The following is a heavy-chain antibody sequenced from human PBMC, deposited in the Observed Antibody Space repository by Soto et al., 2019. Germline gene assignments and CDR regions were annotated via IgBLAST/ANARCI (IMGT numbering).Heavy chain of an antibody. CDR1: GFTFDDYA. CDR2: ISWNSGSI. V-gene: IGHV3-9*01. D-gene: IGHD3-10*01. J-gene: IGHJ4*02. Sequence: EVQLVESGGGLVQPGRSLRLSCAASGFTFDDYAMHWVRQAPGKGLEWVSGISWNSGSIGYADSVKDRFTISRDNAKNSLYLQMNSLRAEDTALYYCAKARYHGSGSYYDYWGQGTLVTVSS. CDR3: AKARYHGSGSYYDY.